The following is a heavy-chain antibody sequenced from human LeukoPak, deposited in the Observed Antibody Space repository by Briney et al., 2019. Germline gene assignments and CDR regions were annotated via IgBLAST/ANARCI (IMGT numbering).Heavy chain of an antibody. CDR1: GYTFTSYY. D-gene: IGHD6-13*01. Sequence: ASVKVSCKTSGYTFTSYYIRWVRQAPGQGLEWMGWINPSSGGTEYAQKFQGRVTMTGDTSISTAYMELSRLRSDDTAVYYCARDRGSSWYVDYWGQGTLVTVSS. V-gene: IGHV1-2*02. J-gene: IGHJ4*02. CDR2: INPSSGGT. CDR3: ARDRGSSWYVDY.